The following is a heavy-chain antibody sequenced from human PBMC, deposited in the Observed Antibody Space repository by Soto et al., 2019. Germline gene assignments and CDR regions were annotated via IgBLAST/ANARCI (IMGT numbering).Heavy chain of an antibody. V-gene: IGHV3-73*01. CDR1: GFTFSGSA. CDR3: TRQVVAGTFIEDY. Sequence: GGSLRLSCAASGFTFSGSAMHWVRQASGKGLEWVGRIRSKANSYATAYAASVKGRFTISRDDSKNTAYLQMNSLKTEDTAVYYCTRQVVAGTFIEDYWGQGTLVTVSS. D-gene: IGHD6-19*01. CDR2: IRSKANSYAT. J-gene: IGHJ4*02.